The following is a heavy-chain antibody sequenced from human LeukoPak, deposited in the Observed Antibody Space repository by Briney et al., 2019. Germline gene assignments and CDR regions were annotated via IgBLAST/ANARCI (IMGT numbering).Heavy chain of an antibody. Sequence: PGGSLRLSCAASGFTFSSYEMNWVRQAPGKGLEWVSYISSSGSTIYYADPVKGRFTISRHNLKNTLYLQMNSLRAEDTAVYYCAKDSVVVTAIPDYWGQGTLVTVSS. D-gene: IGHD2-21*02. CDR3: AKDSVVVTAIPDY. V-gene: IGHV3-48*03. J-gene: IGHJ4*02. CDR1: GFTFSSYE. CDR2: ISSSGSTI.